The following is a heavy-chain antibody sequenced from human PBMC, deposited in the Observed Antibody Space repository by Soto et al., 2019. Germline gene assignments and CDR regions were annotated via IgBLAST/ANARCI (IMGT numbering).Heavy chain of an antibody. CDR2: ISSNGGST. Sequence: GGSLRLSCAASGFTFSSYAMHWVRQAPGKGLEYVSAISSNGGSTYYANSVKGRFTISRDNSKNTLYLQMGSLRTEDMAVYCCARSYSGYYFDYWGQGTLVTVSS. CDR3: ARSYSGYYFDY. D-gene: IGHD1-26*01. J-gene: IGHJ4*02. V-gene: IGHV3-64*01. CDR1: GFTFSSYA.